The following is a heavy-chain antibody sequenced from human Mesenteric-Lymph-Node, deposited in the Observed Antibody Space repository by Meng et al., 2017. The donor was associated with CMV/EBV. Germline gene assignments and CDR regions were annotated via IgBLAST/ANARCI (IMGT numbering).Heavy chain of an antibody. CDR1: GGSIRSSSYY. V-gene: IGHV4-39*01. CDR2: IYYSGST. D-gene: IGHD3-10*01. CDR3: ARPHYYGSGSSPWFDP. Sequence: QLQLQASGPGLVKPSETLSLTGTVSGGSIRSSSYYWGWIRQPPGKGLEWIGSIYYSGSTYYNPTLKSRVTISVDTSKNQFSLKLSSVTAADTAVYYCARPHYYGSGSSPWFDPWGQGTLVTVSS. J-gene: IGHJ5*02.